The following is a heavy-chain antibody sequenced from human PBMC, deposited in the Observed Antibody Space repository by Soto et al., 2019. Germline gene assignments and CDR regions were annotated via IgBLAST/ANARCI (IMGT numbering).Heavy chain of an antibody. D-gene: IGHD3-16*01. CDR3: ASTGEPPLGFDL. CDR1: GFTFSSYS. CDR2: MSGRSYYI. Sequence: GGSLRLSCAASGFTFSSYSMNWVRQAPGKGLAWVSSMSGRSYYINYADSVKGRFTISRDNAKNSLYLQMNSLRVDDTAVYYCASTGEPPLGFDLGGRGPLVPVSS. J-gene: IGHJ2*01. V-gene: IGHV3-21*01.